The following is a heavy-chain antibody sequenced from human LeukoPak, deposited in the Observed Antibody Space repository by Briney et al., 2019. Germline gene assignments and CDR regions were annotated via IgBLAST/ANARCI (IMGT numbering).Heavy chain of an antibody. D-gene: IGHD1-14*01. V-gene: IGHV4-34*01. CDR2: VNHSGST. Sequence: SETLSLTCAVYGGSFSGYYWSWIRQPPGKGLEWIGEVNHSGSTNYNPSLKSRVTISVDTSKNQFSLKLSSVTAADTAVYYCARSPAGANYYLDVWGKGTTVTISS. J-gene: IGHJ6*03. CDR1: GGSFSGYY. CDR3: ARSPAGANYYLDV.